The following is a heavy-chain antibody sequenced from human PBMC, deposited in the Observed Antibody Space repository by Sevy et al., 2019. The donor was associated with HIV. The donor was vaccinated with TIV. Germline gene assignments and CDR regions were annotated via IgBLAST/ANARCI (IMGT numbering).Heavy chain of an antibody. V-gene: IGHV5-10-1*01. J-gene: IGHJ3*02. CDR2: IDPSDSYT. Sequence: GESLKISCKGSGYSFTGYWISWVRQMPGKGLEWMGRIDPSDSYTNYSPSFQGHVTISADKSISTAYLQWSSLKASDTAMYYCATPIRGVIITDDAFDIWGQGTMVTVS. CDR3: ATPIRGVIITDDAFDI. CDR1: GYSFTGYW. D-gene: IGHD3-10*01.